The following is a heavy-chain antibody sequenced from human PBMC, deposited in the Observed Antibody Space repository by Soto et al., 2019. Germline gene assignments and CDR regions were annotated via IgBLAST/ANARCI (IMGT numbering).Heavy chain of an antibody. V-gene: IGHV1-8*01. D-gene: IGHD2-21*02. CDR1: GYNFPSSN. Sequence: QERLVQSGAELRRPGASVKISCRDSGYNFPSSNVNWVRQASGQGPEWLGWMNAANGNAAFARYFQGSVTMTRDLSTDTAYLELGGLSSGYTAMYYCARAVGIGVTGLDLWGPGTFVTVS. CDR3: ARAVGIGVTGLDL. CDR2: MNAANGNA. J-gene: IGHJ5*02.